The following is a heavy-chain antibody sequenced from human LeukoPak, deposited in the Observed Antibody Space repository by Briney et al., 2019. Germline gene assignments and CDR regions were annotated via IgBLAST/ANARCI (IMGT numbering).Heavy chain of an antibody. Sequence: SVKVSCKASGGTFSSYAISWVRQAPGQGLEWMGGIIPIFGTANYAQKFQGRVTITADESTSTAYMELSSLRSEDTAVYYCARDGPRRGNWGIDYWGLGTLVTVSS. CDR1: GGTFSSYA. CDR3: ARDGPRRGNWGIDY. D-gene: IGHD7-27*01. CDR2: IIPIFGTA. J-gene: IGHJ4*02. V-gene: IGHV1-69*01.